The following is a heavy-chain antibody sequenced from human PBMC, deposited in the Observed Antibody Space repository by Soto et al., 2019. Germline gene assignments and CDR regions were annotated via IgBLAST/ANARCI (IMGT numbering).Heavy chain of an antibody. D-gene: IGHD5-18*01. Sequence: QVQLVESGGGVVQPGRSLRLSCAASGFTFSSYAMHWVRQAPGKGLEWVAVISYDGSNKYYADSVKGRFTISRDNSKNKLYLQMNSLRAEDTAVYYCARDILRLYSYGTSYGMDVWGQGTTVTVSS. CDR3: ARDILRLYSYGTSYGMDV. CDR2: ISYDGSNK. CDR1: GFTFSSYA. J-gene: IGHJ6*02. V-gene: IGHV3-30-3*01.